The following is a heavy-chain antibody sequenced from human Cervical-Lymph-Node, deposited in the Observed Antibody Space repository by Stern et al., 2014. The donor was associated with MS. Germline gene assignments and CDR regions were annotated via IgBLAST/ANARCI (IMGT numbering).Heavy chain of an antibody. D-gene: IGHD6-13*01. J-gene: IGHJ4*02. CDR3: ASAYSSSHYYFDY. CDR1: GFSFSRYA. Sequence: VQLVESGGGVVQPGRSLRLSCAASGFSFSRYAMHCVRQAPGKGLAWVALIWYDGSKPYYADSVTGRFTISRDNFKNALYLQMNSLRAEDTAVYYCASAYSSSHYYFDYWGQGTLVTVSS. V-gene: IGHV3-33*01. CDR2: IWYDGSKP.